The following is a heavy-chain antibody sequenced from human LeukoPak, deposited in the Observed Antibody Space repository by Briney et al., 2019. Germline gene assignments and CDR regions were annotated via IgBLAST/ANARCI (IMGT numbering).Heavy chain of an antibody. V-gene: IGHV3-21*01. Sequence: GGSLRLSCAASGFTFSTCSMNWVRQAPGKGLEWVASIDSSSSYIYYADSEKGRLTISRDNAKNSLYLQMNSLRAEDTAVYYCARDPATPHDYWGQGTLVTVSS. D-gene: IGHD5-12*01. CDR1: GFTFSTCS. J-gene: IGHJ4*02. CDR2: IDSSSSYI. CDR3: ARDPATPHDY.